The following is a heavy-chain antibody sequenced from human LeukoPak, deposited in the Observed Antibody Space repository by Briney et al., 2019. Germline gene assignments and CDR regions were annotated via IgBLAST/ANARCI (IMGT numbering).Heavy chain of an antibody. V-gene: IGHV4-4*07. D-gene: IGHD3-9*01. CDR3: ARALVNYYDVLTGYYKHPIDAFDL. CDR1: GGSISSYY. CDR2: IYNSEIN. Sequence: VKPSETLSLTCTVSGGSISSYYWSWVRQPAGRGREWIGRIYNSEINNYNPSLRSRVTMSLDTSKNRFSLRLSSVTAADTAVYYCARALVNYYDVLTGYYKHPIDAFDLWGQGTLVTVSS. J-gene: IGHJ3*01.